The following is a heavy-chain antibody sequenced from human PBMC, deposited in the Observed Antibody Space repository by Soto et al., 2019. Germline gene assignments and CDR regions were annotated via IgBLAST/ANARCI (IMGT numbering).Heavy chain of an antibody. J-gene: IGHJ6*04. CDR2: IYPGDSDT. CDR1: VYSFTSYW. D-gene: IGHD3-9*01. CDR3: PRRSHYDILTVYALSPICYYYGMDV. Sequence: PGESLKISCKGSVYSFTSYWIGWVRQMPGKGLEWMGIIYPGDSDTRYSPSFQGQVTISADKSISTAYLQWSSLKASDTAMYYYPRRSHYDILTVYALSPICYYYGMDVGGKGTRLTASS. V-gene: IGHV5-51*01.